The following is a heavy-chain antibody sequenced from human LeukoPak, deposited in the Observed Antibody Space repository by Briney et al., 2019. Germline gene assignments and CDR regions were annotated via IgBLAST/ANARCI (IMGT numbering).Heavy chain of an antibody. CDR1: GFTFSSYA. CDR3: ARGARRYYFDY. CDR2: ISYDGSNK. Sequence: PGRSLRLSCAASGFTFSSYAMHWVRQALGKGLEWVAVISYDGSNKYYADSVKGRFTISRDNSKNTLYLQMNSLRAEDTAVYYCARGARRYYFDYWGQGTLVTVSS. D-gene: IGHD1-14*01. V-gene: IGHV3-30-3*01. J-gene: IGHJ4*02.